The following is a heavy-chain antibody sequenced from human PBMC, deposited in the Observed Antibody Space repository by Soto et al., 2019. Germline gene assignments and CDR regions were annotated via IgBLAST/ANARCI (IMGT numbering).Heavy chain of an antibody. Sequence: GGSLRLSCAASGFTFSSFGMNWVRQAPGKGLEWLSYISSGSGTKYYTDSVKGRVTISRDNTKNSLYLQMSSLTDEDTAVYYCARDSSAAGYFDYWGQGPLVTVSS. CDR1: GFTFSSFG. CDR2: ISSGSGTK. J-gene: IGHJ4*02. D-gene: IGHD6-19*01. CDR3: ARDSSAAGYFDY. V-gene: IGHV3-48*02.